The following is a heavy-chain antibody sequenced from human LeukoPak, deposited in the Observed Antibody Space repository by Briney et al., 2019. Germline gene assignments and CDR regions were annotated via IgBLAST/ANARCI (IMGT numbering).Heavy chain of an antibody. V-gene: IGHV3-30*02. D-gene: IGHD5-18*01. CDR1: GFTFSSYG. CDR2: IRYDGSNK. Sequence: GGSLRLSCAASGFTFSSYGMHWDRQAPGKGLEWVAFIRYDGSNKYYADSVKGRFTISRDNSKNTLYLQMNSLRAEDTAVYYCARVRPQLWLTAYYYYYMDVWGKGTTVTVSS. CDR3: ARVRPQLWLTAYYYYYMDV. J-gene: IGHJ6*03.